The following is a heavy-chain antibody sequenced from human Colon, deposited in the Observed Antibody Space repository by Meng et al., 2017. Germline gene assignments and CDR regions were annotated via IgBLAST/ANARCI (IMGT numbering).Heavy chain of an antibody. CDR1: GYSFRTYA. J-gene: IGHJ4*02. Sequence: VQLVQSRSELKKSGASVKVSCKASGYSFRTYAINWVQPAPGQGLQWMGWINMYTGDPSYVEGFAGRFVFSLDISVSTAYLQISSLKAEDTAVYFCVEHYVDSDFDYWGQGTLVTVSS. V-gene: IGHV7-4-1*02. D-gene: IGHD3-9*01. CDR3: VEHYVDSDFDY. CDR2: INMYTGDP.